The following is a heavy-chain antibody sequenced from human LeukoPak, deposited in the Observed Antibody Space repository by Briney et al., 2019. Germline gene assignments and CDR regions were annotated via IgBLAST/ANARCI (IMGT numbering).Heavy chain of an antibody. D-gene: IGHD1-26*01. CDR1: GASITDYY. J-gene: IGHJ5*02. CDR3: ARHLGEGTYPMDR. V-gene: IGHV4-59*08. Sequence: SETLSLTCTVSGASITDYYWSWIRQTPEMGLEYVGYIHISGKTYNNPSLKGRVTVSLDTSQNQFSLKLTSVTAADTAVYFCARHLGEGTYPMDRWGQGILVTVSS. CDR2: IHISGKT.